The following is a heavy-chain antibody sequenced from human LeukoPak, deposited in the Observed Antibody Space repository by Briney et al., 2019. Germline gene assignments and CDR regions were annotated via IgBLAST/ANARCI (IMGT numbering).Heavy chain of an antibody. CDR3: ARVSPGYFDY. Sequence: GASVKVSCKASGYTFTGYYMHWVRQGPGQGLEWMGWITPNSGGTNYAQKFQGRVTMTRDTPISTAYIELSRLRSDDTAVYYCARVSPGYFDYWGQGTLVTVSS. D-gene: IGHD7-27*01. J-gene: IGHJ4*02. CDR1: GYTFTGYY. V-gene: IGHV1-2*02. CDR2: ITPNSGGT.